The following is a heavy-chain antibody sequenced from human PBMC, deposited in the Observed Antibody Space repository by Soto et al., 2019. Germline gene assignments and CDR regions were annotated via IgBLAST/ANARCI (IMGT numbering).Heavy chain of an antibody. Sequence: QVQLVQSGIEVKKPGASLHVSCKASGYTFSDYQMHWVRQATGQGLEWMGVIKPKDGTPFYAQRFQGRVTITRDTSTSTGYMDLSRLTFEDTAIYYCVRETGAFEDWGQGTLVTVSS. CDR3: VRETGAFED. D-gene: IGHD3-10*01. J-gene: IGHJ4*02. CDR1: GYTFSDYQ. CDR2: IKPKDGTP. V-gene: IGHV1-46*01.